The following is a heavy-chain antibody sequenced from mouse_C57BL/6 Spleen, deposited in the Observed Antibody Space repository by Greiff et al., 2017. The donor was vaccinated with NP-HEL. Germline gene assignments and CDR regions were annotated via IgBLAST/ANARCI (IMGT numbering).Heavy chain of an antibody. J-gene: IGHJ1*03. V-gene: IGHV1-72*01. D-gene: IGHD1-1*01. CDR1: GYTFTSYW. Sequence: QVQLQQPGAELVKPGASVKLSCKASGYTFTSYWMHWVKQRPGRGLEWIGRIDPNSGGTKYNEKFKSKATLTVDQPSSTAYMQLSSLTSEDSAVYYCARREDYGSIYWYFDVWGTGTTVTVSS. CDR2: IDPNSGGT. CDR3: ARREDYGSIYWYFDV.